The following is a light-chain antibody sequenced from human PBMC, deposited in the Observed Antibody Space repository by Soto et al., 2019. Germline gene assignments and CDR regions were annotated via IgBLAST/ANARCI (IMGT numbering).Light chain of an antibody. J-gene: IGKJ2*01. Sequence: EIVLTQSPAILSVSPGERATLSCRASQSISHSLAWYQQKPGQAPRLLFSDSSTRATGIPARFSGSGPGTEFTLTISSLQSEDFALYYCHQYNSWPPGTFGQGTKVEIK. V-gene: IGKV3-15*01. CDR1: QSISHS. CDR3: HQYNSWPPGT. CDR2: DSS.